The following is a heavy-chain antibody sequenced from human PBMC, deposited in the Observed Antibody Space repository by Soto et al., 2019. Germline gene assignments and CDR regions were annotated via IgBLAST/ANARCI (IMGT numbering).Heavy chain of an antibody. V-gene: IGHV2-5*02. J-gene: IGHJ3*02. CDR2: VFWDDEK. CDR1: GFSLSATGVS. CDR3: AHSSRYAAFDI. D-gene: IGHD3-9*01. Sequence: QITLKESGPALVKDTQTLTLTCAFSGFSLSATGVSVGWIRQPPGKALEWLALVFWDDEKRYSPSLRNRLTITKDTSKNQVVLTMTNVDPADTAPFYCAHSSRYAAFDIWGQGTLVTVSS.